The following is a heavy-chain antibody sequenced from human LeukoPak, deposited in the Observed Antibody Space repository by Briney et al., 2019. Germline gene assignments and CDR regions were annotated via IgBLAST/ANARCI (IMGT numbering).Heavy chain of an antibody. CDR3: ANRPEGRFDY. CDR2: ISGSGCST. J-gene: IGHJ4*02. Sequence: PGGSLRLSCAASGYTFSRYAMSCVRRAREKGLECVSAISGSGCSTYYADSVKGRFTISRDNSKNALYLQMNSLRAEDTAVYCCANRPEGRFDYWGQGTLVTVSS. D-gene: IGHD3-3*01. V-gene: IGHV3-23*01. CDR1: GYTFSRYA.